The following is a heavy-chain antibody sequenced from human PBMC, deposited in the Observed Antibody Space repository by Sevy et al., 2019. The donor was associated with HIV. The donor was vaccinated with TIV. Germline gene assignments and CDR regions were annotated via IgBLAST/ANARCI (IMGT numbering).Heavy chain of an antibody. V-gene: IGHV3-72*01. Sequence: GGSLRLSCAASGFTFSDHYMEWVRQAPGKGLEWVGRIRNKADSYTTEYAASVKGRFTISRDDSKNSLYLLMSSLKTEDTAEYYCATHAGIAAAGRVFDYWGQGTLVTVSS. CDR2: IRNKADSYTT. CDR3: ATHAGIAAAGRVFDY. J-gene: IGHJ4*02. D-gene: IGHD6-13*01. CDR1: GFTFSDHY.